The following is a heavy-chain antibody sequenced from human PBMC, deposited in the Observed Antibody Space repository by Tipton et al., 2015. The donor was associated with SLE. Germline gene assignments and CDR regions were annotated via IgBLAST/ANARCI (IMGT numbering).Heavy chain of an antibody. CDR1: GGSIRSGEYF. V-gene: IGHV4-31*03. CDR3: ARHLGASFDF. J-gene: IGHJ4*02. CDR2: IHDSGAN. Sequence: TLSLTCTVSGGSIRSGEYFWSWVPQHPGKGLEWIGYIHDSGANFYNPSLRSRSAISVDTSQNQFSLRLTSVTAADTAVYYCARHLGASFDFWGQGILVTVSS.